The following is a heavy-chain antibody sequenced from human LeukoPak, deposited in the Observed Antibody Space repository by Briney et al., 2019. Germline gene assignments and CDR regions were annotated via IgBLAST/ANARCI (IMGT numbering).Heavy chain of an antibody. CDR1: GGTFSSYT. CDR2: IITILGIA. Sequence: SVKVSCKASGGTFSSYTISWVRQAPGQGLEWMGRIITILGIANYAQKFQGRVTITADKSTSTAYMELSSLRSEDTAVYYCASTPVLKFGVVYYYMDVWGKGTTVTVSS. V-gene: IGHV1-69*02. CDR3: ASTPVLKFGVVYYYMDV. D-gene: IGHD3-3*01. J-gene: IGHJ6*03.